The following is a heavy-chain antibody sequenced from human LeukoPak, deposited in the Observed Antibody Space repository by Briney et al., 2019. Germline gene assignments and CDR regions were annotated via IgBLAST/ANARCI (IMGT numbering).Heavy chain of an antibody. D-gene: IGHD5-24*01. CDR3: ARDPHGYNSYFDY. Sequence: PGGSLRLSCAASGFTVSSNYMSWVRQAPGKGLEWVSVIYTDGSTYYADSVKGRFTISRDISRNTVHLQMNSLRAGDTAVYYCARDPHGYNSYFDYWGQGTLVTVSS. V-gene: IGHV3-53*01. J-gene: IGHJ4*02. CDR2: IYTDGST. CDR1: GFTVSSNY.